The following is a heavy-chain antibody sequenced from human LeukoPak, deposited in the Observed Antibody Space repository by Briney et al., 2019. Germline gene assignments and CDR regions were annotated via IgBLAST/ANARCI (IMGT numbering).Heavy chain of an antibody. D-gene: IGHD4-17*01. CDR2: IYHSGST. CDR1: GGSISSYY. V-gene: IGHV4-59*12. J-gene: IGHJ4*02. CDR3: ARERNGDPTDY. Sequence: PSETLSLTCTVSGGSISSYYWSWIRQPPGKGLEWIGYIYHSGSTNYNPSLKSRVTISVDTSKNQFSLHLSSVTAADTAVYYCARERNGDPTDYWGQGILVTVSS.